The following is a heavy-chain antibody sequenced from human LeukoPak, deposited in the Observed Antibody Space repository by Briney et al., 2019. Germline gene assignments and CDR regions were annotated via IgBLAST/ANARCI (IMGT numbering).Heavy chain of an antibody. V-gene: IGHV3-74*01. CDR3: ARPYCSGGGCYSNNWFDP. CDR2: INSDGSST. Sequence: GGSLRLSCAASGFTFSSYWMHWVRQAPGKGLVWVSRINSDGSSTVYAGSAKGRFTISRDNAKNTLYLQMNSLRAEDTAVYYCARPYCSGGGCYSNNWFDPWGQGTLVTVSS. J-gene: IGHJ5*02. D-gene: IGHD2-15*01. CDR1: GFTFSSYW.